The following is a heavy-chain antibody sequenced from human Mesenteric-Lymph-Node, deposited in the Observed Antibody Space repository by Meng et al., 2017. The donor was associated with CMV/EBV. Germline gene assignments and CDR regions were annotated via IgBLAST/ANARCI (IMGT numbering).Heavy chain of an antibody. CDR3: ARDPSRANGYNSYYYYGMDV. D-gene: IGHD5-24*01. V-gene: IGHV3-21*01. CDR2: ISSSSSYI. CDR1: GFTFDDYV. J-gene: IGHJ6*02. Sequence: GESLKISCAASGFTFDDYVMHWVRQAPGKGLEWVSSISSSSSYIYYADSVKGRFTISRDNAKNSLYLQMNSLRAEDTAVYYCARDPSRANGYNSYYYYGMDVWGQGTTVTVSS.